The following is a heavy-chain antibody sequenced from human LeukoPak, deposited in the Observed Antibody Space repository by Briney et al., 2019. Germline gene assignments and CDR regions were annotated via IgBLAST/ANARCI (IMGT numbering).Heavy chain of an antibody. CDR2: INPNSGGT. V-gene: IGHV1-2*02. CDR3: ASIAAAGRAAFDY. CDR1: GYTFTGYY. Sequence: ASVKVSCKASGYTFTGYYMHWVRQAPGQGLEWMGWINPNSGGTNYAQKFQGRVTMTRDTSISTAYMELSRLRSDDTAVYYCASIAAAGRAAFDYWGQGTLVTVSS. J-gene: IGHJ4*02. D-gene: IGHD6-13*01.